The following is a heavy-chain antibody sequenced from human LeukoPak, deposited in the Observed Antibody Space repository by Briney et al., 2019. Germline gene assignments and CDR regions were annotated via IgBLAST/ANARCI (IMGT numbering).Heavy chain of an antibody. D-gene: IGHD3-10*01. J-gene: IGHJ4*02. Sequence: PGGSLRLSCAASGISFYDAWMNWVRQAPGKGPEWVGQMKSKSDGGTTDYAAPVRGRFSISRDESKNTMYLQMNSLETEDTAVYYCTTDGDYGSGTYCDYWGQGTPVTVSS. CDR2: MKSKSDGGTT. V-gene: IGHV3-15*01. CDR1: GISFYDAW. CDR3: TTDGDYGSGTYCDY.